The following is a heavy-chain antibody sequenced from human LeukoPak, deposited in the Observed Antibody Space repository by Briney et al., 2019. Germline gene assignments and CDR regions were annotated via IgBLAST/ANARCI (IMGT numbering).Heavy chain of an antibody. CDR3: ARYSSTSCPDY. CDR1: GYNFTNYW. Sequence: GESLKISCKSSGYNFTNYWIGWVRQMPGKGLEWMGIIYPGDSDTRYSPSFQGQVTISADKSISTAYLQWSSLKASDTAMYYCARYSSTSCPDYWGQGTLVTVSS. CDR2: IYPGDSDT. D-gene: IGHD2-2*01. J-gene: IGHJ4*02. V-gene: IGHV5-51*01.